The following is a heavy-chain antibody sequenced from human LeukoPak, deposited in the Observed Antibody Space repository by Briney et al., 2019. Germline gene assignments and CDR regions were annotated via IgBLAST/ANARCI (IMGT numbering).Heavy chain of an antibody. CDR1: GGTFSSYA. V-gene: IGHV1-69*06. Sequence: SVKVSCKASGGTFSSYAISWVRQAPEQGLEWMGGIIPIFGTANYAQKFQGRVTITADKSTSTAYMELSSLRSEDTAVYYCARGGDIVVVPAASYYYGMDVWGRGTTVTVSS. CDR2: IIPIFGTA. J-gene: IGHJ6*04. CDR3: ARGGDIVVVPAASYYYGMDV. D-gene: IGHD2-2*01.